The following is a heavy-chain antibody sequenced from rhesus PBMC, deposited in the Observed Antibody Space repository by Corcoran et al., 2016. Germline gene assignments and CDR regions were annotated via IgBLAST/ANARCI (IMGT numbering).Heavy chain of an antibody. CDR2: ISKVGGRT. CDR3: ARDHSSGWSGYGLDS. J-gene: IGHJ6*01. CDR1: GFTFSDYY. D-gene: IGHD6S26*01. V-gene: IGHV3-178*01. Sequence: EVQLVESGGGLAKPGGSLRLSCAASGFTFSDYYMDWVRQAPGKGLEWVLRISKVGGRTGDAESVNGRCTISIENAKNTLYLQMNSLRAEDTAVYYCARDHSSGWSGYGLDSWGQGVVVTVSS.